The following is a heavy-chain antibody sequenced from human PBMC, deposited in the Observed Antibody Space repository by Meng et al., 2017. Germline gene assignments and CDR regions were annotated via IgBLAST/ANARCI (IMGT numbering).Heavy chain of an antibody. Sequence: SLKISCAASGFTFDDYSMHWVRPAPGQGLEWVSGISWNSGSIGYADSVKGRFTISRDNSKNSLYLQMNSLRAEDTALYFCAKASPPLYGSGLYYFDYWGQGTLVTVSS. CDR2: ISWNSGSI. V-gene: IGHV3-9*01. J-gene: IGHJ4*02. CDR3: AKASPPLYGSGLYYFDY. CDR1: GFTFDDYS. D-gene: IGHD3-10*01.